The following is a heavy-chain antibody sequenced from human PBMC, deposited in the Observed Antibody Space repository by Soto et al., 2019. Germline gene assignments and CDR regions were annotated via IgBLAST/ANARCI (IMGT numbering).Heavy chain of an antibody. J-gene: IGHJ4*02. CDR3: AGYGGYSV. CDR2: IFNDGST. D-gene: IGHD4-17*01. V-gene: IGHV3-53*01. CDR1: GFTVSNNH. Sequence: EVQLVESGGGLTQPGGPLRLSCAVSGFTVSNNHVTWVRQATGKGLQWVSAIFNDGSTYYADSVKGRFTISRDESRNTVFLQMNSLRAEDTAVYYCAGYGGYSVWGQGTQVTVSS.